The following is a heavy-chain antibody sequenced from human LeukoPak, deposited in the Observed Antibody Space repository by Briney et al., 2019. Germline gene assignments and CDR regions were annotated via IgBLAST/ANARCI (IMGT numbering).Heavy chain of an antibody. V-gene: IGHV3-21*01. CDR2: ISSSSSYI. CDR3: ARLGELSLSKDAFDI. Sequence: PRGSLRLSCAASGFTFSSYSMNWVRQAPGKRLEWVSSISSSSSYIYYADSVKGRFTISRDNAKNSLYLQMNSLRAEDTAVYYCARLGELSLSKDAFDIWGQGTMVTVSS. CDR1: GFTFSSYS. D-gene: IGHD3-16*02. J-gene: IGHJ3*02.